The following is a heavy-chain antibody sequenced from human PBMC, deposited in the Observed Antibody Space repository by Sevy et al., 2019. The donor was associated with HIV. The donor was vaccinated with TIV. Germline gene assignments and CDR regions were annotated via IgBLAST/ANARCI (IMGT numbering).Heavy chain of an antibody. Sequence: GGSLRLSCAASGFTFDDYAMHWVRQAPGKGLEWVSGINWNSGRIGYADSVKGRFTISRDNAKNSINLQTNSLRVEDTAVYYCAKLYYGDYVMYYYGMDVWGQGTTVTVSS. D-gene: IGHD4-17*01. V-gene: IGHV3-9*01. CDR1: GFTFDDYA. J-gene: IGHJ6*02. CDR3: AKLYYGDYVMYYYGMDV. CDR2: INWNSGRI.